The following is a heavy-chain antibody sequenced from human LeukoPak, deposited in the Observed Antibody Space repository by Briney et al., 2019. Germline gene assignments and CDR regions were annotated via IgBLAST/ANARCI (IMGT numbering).Heavy chain of an antibody. V-gene: IGHV3-64*01. J-gene: IGHJ4*02. Sequence: GGSLRLSCAASRFTFSSYAMHWVRQAPGKGLEYVSAISSNGGSTYYANSVKGRFTISRDNSKNTLYLQMGSLRAEDTAVYYCARRAGAYSHPYDYWGQGTLVTVSS. CDR1: RFTFSSYA. CDR3: ARRAGAYSHPYDY. CDR2: ISSNGGST. D-gene: IGHD4/OR15-4a*01.